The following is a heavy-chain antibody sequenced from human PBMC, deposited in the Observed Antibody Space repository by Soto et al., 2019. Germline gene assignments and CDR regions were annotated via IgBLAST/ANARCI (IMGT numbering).Heavy chain of an antibody. Sequence: QVQLVESGGGVVQPGGPLRLSCAASGFSFSIYAMHWVRQAPGKGLEWMSVIWSDGSKVYYADSVEGRFTISRDNSKNTLYLQMNSVGVEDTAVYYCARDGMATAPYWGQGTLVTVAS. J-gene: IGHJ4*02. CDR3: ARDGMATAPY. CDR1: GFSFSIYA. CDR2: IWSDGSKV. V-gene: IGHV3-33*01. D-gene: IGHD1-20*01.